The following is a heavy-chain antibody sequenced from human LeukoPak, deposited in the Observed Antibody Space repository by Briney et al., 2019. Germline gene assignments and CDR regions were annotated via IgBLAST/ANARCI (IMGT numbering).Heavy chain of an antibody. V-gene: IGHV4-59*08. D-gene: IGHD6-19*01. J-gene: IGHJ4*02. CDR1: GGSISSYY. CDR3: ARTYSCGAFTQGHYYFDY. CDR2: IYYSGST. Sequence: SETLSLTCTVSGGSISSYYWSWIRQPPGKGLEWIGYIYYSGSTNYNPSLKSRVTISVDTSKNQFSLKLSSVTAADTAVYYCARTYSCGAFTQGHYYFDYWGQGTLVTVSS.